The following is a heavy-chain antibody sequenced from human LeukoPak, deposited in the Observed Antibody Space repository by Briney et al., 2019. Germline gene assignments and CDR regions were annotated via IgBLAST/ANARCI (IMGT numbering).Heavy chain of an antibody. Sequence: APVKVSCKASGYAFTSYYIHWVRQAPGQGLEWMGIINPSGGSTTYAQILQGRVTMTRDTSTSTAYMELSSLRSEDTAVYYCASSKKLRIGGGSWFDPWGQGTLVTVSS. CDR2: INPSGGST. D-gene: IGHD3-16*01. J-gene: IGHJ5*02. V-gene: IGHV1-46*01. CDR3: ASSKKLRIGGGSWFDP. CDR1: GYAFTSYY.